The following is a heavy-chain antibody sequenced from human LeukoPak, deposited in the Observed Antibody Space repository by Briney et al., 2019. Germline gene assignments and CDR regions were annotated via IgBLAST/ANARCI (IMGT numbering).Heavy chain of an antibody. V-gene: IGHV3-30*12. D-gene: IGHD1-1*01. J-gene: IGHJ4*02. CDR1: GFTFSSYG. CDR2: ISYDGSNK. Sequence: GGSLRLSCAASGFTFSSYGMHWVRQAPGKGLEWVVVISYDGSNKYYADSVKGRFTISRDNSKNTLYLQMNSLRAEDTAVYYCARDPELERRAFDYWGQGTLVTVSS. CDR3: ARDPELERRAFDY.